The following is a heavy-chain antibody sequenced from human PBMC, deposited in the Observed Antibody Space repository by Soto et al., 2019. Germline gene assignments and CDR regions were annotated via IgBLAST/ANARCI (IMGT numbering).Heavy chain of an antibody. J-gene: IGHJ6*02. V-gene: IGHV1-2*04. CDR3: ARGDSTDCSNGVCSFFYNHDMDV. CDR1: GYSFTDYH. Sequence: ASVKVSCKASGYSFTDYHIHWVRQAPGQGLEWLGRINPKSGGTSTAQKFQGWVTMTTDTSISTASMELTRLTSDDTAIYYCARGDSTDCSNGVCSFFYNHDMDVWGQGTTVTV. D-gene: IGHD2-8*01. CDR2: INPKSGGT.